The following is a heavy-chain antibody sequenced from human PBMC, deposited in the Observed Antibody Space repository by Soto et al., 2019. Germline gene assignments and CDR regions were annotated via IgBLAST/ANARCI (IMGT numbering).Heavy chain of an antibody. Sequence: EVQLLESGGRMVQPGGSLRLSFVASGFTFRGYAMSWVRQAPGTGLEWVSTISGTGGSTYSADSVRGRFTISRDNSKDTVFLQMNSLRAEDTAMYYCAKDRDYGSGMAHYFDHWGQGTLVTVSS. D-gene: IGHD3-10*01. CDR3: AKDRDYGSGMAHYFDH. CDR1: GFTFRGYA. V-gene: IGHV3-23*01. CDR2: ISGTGGST. J-gene: IGHJ4*02.